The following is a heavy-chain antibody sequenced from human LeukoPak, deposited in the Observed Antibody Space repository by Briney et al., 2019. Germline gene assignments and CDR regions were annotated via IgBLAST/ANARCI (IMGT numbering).Heavy chain of an antibody. J-gene: IGHJ2*01. CDR2: FDPEDGET. Sequence: ASVNVSCKVSGYTLTELSMHWVRQAAGKGLERMGGFDPEDGETIYAQKFQGRVTMTEDTSTDTAYMELSSLRSEDTAVYYCATVGEHDSSGFDLWGRGTLVTVSS. CDR1: GYTLTELS. CDR3: ATVGEHDSSGFDL. D-gene: IGHD3-22*01. V-gene: IGHV1-24*01.